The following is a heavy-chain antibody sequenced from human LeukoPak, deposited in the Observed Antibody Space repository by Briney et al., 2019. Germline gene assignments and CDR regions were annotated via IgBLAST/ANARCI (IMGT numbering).Heavy chain of an antibody. CDR3: ARDYYGSGSYYYYYFDY. CDR2: INPSGGST. V-gene: IGHV1-46*01. CDR1: GYTFTSYY. Sequence: ASVKVSCTASGYTFTSYYMHWVRQAPGQGLEWMGIINPSGGSTSYAQKFQGRVTMTRDTSTSTVYMGLSSLRSEDTAVYYCARDYYGSGSYYYYYFDYWGQGTLVTVSS. J-gene: IGHJ4*02. D-gene: IGHD3-10*01.